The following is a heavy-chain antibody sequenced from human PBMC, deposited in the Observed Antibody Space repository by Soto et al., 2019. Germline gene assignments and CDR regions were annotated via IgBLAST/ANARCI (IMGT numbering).Heavy chain of an antibody. V-gene: IGHV3-11*01. Sequence: GGSLRLSCAASGFTFSDYYMSWIRQAPGKGLEWVSYISSSGSTIYYADSVKGRFTISRDNAKNSLYLQMNSLRAEDTAVYYCARDRPLNSPVDTAMVTPSYAFDIWGQGTMVTVSS. D-gene: IGHD5-18*01. CDR1: GFTFSDYY. CDR2: ISSSGSTI. J-gene: IGHJ3*02. CDR3: ARDRPLNSPVDTAMVTPSYAFDI.